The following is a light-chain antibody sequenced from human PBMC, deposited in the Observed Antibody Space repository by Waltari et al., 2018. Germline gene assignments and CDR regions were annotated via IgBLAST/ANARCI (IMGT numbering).Light chain of an antibody. V-gene: IGKV3-20*01. CDR1: QSFGSTY. CDR3: QQYGTSPQT. J-gene: IGKJ1*01. CDR2: GAA. Sequence: EVVLTQSPGTLSLSPGERATPSCRASQSFGSTYLAWYQQKPGQAPRLLIYGAATRATGIPDRFSGSGSGTDFTLTISRLEPEDFAVYYCQQYGTSPQTFGQGTKVEIK.